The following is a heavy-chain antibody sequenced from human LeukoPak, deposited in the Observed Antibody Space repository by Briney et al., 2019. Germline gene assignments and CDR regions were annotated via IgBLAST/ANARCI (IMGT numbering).Heavy chain of an antibody. CDR1: GGSFSGYY. V-gene: IGHV4-34*01. Sequence: SETLSLTCAVYGGSFSGYYWSWIRQPPGKGLEWIGEINHSGSTNYNPSLKSRVTISVDTSKNQFSLKLSSVTAADTAVYYCARVSSGWLTFDYWGQGTLVTVSS. J-gene: IGHJ4*02. CDR2: INHSGST. D-gene: IGHD6-19*01. CDR3: ARVSSGWLTFDY.